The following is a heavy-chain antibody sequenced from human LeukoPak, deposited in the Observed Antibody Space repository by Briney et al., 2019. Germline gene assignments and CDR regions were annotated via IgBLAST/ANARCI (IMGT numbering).Heavy chain of an antibody. CDR1: GGSFSGYY. CDR2: INHSGST. Sequence: PSETLSLTCAVYGGSFSGYYWSWIRQPPGKGLEWIGEINHSGSTNYNPSLKSRVTISVDTSKNQFSLKLSSVTAADTAVYYCARVYRGGFDYWGQGTLVTVSS. J-gene: IGHJ4*02. D-gene: IGHD3-3*01. CDR3: ARVYRGGFDY. V-gene: IGHV4-34*01.